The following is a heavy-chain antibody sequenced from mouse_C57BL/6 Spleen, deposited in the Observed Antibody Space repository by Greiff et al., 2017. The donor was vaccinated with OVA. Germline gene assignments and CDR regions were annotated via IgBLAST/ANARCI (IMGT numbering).Heavy chain of an antibody. CDR1: GYTFTSYW. V-gene: IGHV1-52*01. CDR3: ARSYDGYFLYYFDY. D-gene: IGHD2-3*01. Sequence: VQLQQPGAELVRPGSSVKLSCKASGYTFTSYWMHWVKQRPIQGLEWIGNIDPSDSETHYNQKFKDKATLTVDKSSSTAHMQLSSLTSEDSAVYYCARSYDGYFLYYFDYWGQGTTLTVSS. J-gene: IGHJ2*01. CDR2: IDPSDSET.